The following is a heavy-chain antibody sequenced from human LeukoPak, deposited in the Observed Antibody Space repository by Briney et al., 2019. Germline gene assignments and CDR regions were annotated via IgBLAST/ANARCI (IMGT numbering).Heavy chain of an antibody. CDR2: IYYSGST. V-gene: IGHV4-59*01. CDR1: GGSISSYY. D-gene: IGHD6-13*01. Sequence: PSETLSLTCTVSGGSISSYYWSWIRQPPGKGLEWIGYIYYSGSTNYNPSLKSRVTISVDTSKNQFSLKLSSVTAADTAVYYCARGETKWGSSSRGYYYYYMDVWGKGTTVTISS. CDR3: ARGETKWGSSSRGYYYYYMDV. J-gene: IGHJ6*03.